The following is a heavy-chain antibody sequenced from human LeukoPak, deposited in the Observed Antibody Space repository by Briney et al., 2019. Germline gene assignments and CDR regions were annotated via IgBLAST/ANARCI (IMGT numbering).Heavy chain of an antibody. CDR2: IYSGGST. J-gene: IGHJ6*02. D-gene: IGHD6-19*01. V-gene: IGHV3-53*01. CDR1: GFTFSSYA. CDR3: ARRKYSSGLYYYGMDV. Sequence: GGSLRLSCAASGFTFSSYAMSWVRQAPGKGLEWVSVIYSGGSTYYADSVKGRFTISRDNSKNTLYLQMNSLRAEDTAVYYCARRKYSSGLYYYGMDVWGQGTTVTVSS.